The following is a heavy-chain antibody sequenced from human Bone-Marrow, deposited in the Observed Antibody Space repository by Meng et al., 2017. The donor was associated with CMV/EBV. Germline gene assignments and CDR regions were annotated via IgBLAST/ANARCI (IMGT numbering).Heavy chain of an antibody. J-gene: IGHJ3*02. V-gene: IGHV3-30*02. Sequence: GGSLRLSCAASGFTFSSYGMHWVRQAPGKGLEWVAFIRYDGSNKYYADSVKGRFTISRDNAKNSLYLQMNSLRAEDTAVYYCARVRYSTSSGDAFDIWGQGTMVTVSS. D-gene: IGHD6-6*01. CDR2: IRYDGSNK. CDR3: ARVRYSTSSGDAFDI. CDR1: GFTFSSYG.